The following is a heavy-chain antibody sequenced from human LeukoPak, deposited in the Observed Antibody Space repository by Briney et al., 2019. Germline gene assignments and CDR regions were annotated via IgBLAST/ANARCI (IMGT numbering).Heavy chain of an antibody. J-gene: IGHJ4*02. V-gene: IGHV3-9*03. CDR3: AKDGGPYGGIRGYFDY. Sequence: GGSLRLSCAASGLTFDDYAMHWVRQAPGKGLEWVSGISWNSGSIDYADSVKGRFTISRDNAKKFLFLQMNSLRVEDMALYYCAKDGGPYGGIRGYFDYWGQGTLVTAS. CDR2: ISWNSGSI. D-gene: IGHD4-17*01. CDR1: GLTFDDYA.